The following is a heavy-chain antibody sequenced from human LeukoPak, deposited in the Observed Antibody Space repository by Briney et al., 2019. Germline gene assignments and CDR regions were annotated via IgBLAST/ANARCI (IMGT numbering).Heavy chain of an antibody. CDR3: ARDPRCSSTSCYGVDYFDY. D-gene: IGHD2-2*01. V-gene: IGHV3-33*01. CDR1: GFTFSSYG. J-gene: IGHJ4*02. CDR2: IWYDGSNK. Sequence: PGRSLRLSCAASGFTFSSYGMDWVRQAPGKGLEWVAVIWYDGSNKYYADSVKGRFTISRDNSKNTLYLQMNSLRAEDTAVYYCARDPRCSSTSCYGVDYFDYWGQGTLVTVSS.